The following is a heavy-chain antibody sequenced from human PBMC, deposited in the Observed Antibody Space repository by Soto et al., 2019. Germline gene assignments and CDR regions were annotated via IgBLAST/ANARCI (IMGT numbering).Heavy chain of an antibody. CDR2: IYYSGST. V-gene: IGHV4-59*08. J-gene: IGHJ4*02. Sequence: SETLSLTSTVSGGSISSYYWSWIRQPPGKGLEWIGYIYYSGSTNYNPSLKSRVTISVDTSKNQFSLKLSSVTAADTAVYYCARGGGSSGLFDYWGQGTLVTVSS. CDR3: ARGGGSSGLFDY. CDR1: GGSISSYY. D-gene: IGHD6-19*01.